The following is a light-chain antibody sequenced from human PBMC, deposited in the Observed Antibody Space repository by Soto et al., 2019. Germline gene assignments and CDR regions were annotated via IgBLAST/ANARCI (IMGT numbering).Light chain of an antibody. CDR1: SSDVGGYNY. V-gene: IGLV2-14*01. CDR2: EVS. J-gene: IGLJ2*01. Sequence: QSVLTQPASVSGSPGQSITISCTGTSSDVGGYNYVSWYQHQPGKAPQVMIYEVSNRPSGVSNRFSGSKSGNTASLTISGLQAEDEADYYCSSYTISGTHLLFGGGTKLTVL. CDR3: SSYTISGTHLL.